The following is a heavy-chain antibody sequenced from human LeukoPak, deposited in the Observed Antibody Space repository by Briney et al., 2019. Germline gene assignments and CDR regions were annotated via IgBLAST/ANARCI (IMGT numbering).Heavy chain of an antibody. CDR1: EFVFSSHA. D-gene: IGHD3-22*01. J-gene: IGHJ4*02. Sequence: PGGSLRLSCVASEFVFSSHAMIWVRQAPGKGLEWISSITSSSSYIFYADSVRGRFTISRDNANNALHLQMNSLRAEATAVYYCARVFWETVNTGYYSDFWGQGTLVTVSS. CDR3: ARVFWETVNTGYYSDF. CDR2: ITSSSSYI. V-gene: IGHV3-21*01.